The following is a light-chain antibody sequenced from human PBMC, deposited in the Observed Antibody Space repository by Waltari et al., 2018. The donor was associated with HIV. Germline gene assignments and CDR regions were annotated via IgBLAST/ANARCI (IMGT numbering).Light chain of an antibody. V-gene: IGLV1-51*01. Sequence: QSVLTQPPSVSAAPGQKVTISCSGSSSTIGNNYGSWYQQFPGTAPKLLLYDNNQRPSGIPDRFSGSKSGTSATLVITGLQTGDEANYYCEAWDSGPRAVVFGGGTKLAVL. J-gene: IGLJ3*02. CDR3: EAWDSGPRAVV. CDR2: DNN. CDR1: SSTIGNNY.